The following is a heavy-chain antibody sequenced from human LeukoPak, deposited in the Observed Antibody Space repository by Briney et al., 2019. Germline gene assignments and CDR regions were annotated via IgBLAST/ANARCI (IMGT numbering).Heavy chain of an antibody. Sequence: SETLSLTCSVSGASISSSSYYWGWIRRPPGKGLEWIGNIYNSGSTYYNPSLKSRVTMSVDTSKNQFSLKLSSVTAADTAVYYCARGASYYDFLTGYYGLYYFDYWGLGTLVTVSS. V-gene: IGHV4-39*07. CDR2: IYNSGST. CDR3: ARGASYYDFLTGYYGLYYFDY. J-gene: IGHJ4*02. D-gene: IGHD3-9*01. CDR1: GASISSSSYY.